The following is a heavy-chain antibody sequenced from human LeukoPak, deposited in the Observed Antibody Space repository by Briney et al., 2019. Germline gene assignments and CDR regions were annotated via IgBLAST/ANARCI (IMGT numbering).Heavy chain of an antibody. J-gene: IGHJ6*02. CDR3: ARDGLVAVPAAPIYYYGMDV. D-gene: IGHD2-2*01. Sequence: PGGSLRLSCAASGFTFSSYGMHWVRHAPGQGLGRVAVIWYDGSNKYYADSVNGRFTISRDNSKNTLYLQMNSLRAEDTAVYYCARDGLVAVPAAPIYYYGMDVWGQGTTVTVSS. CDR1: GFTFSSYG. CDR2: IWYDGSNK. V-gene: IGHV3-33*01.